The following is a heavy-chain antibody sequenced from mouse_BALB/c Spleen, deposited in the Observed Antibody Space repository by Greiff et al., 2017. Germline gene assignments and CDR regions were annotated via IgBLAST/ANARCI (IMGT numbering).Heavy chain of an antibody. J-gene: IGHJ3*01. V-gene: IGHV5-6*01. Sequence: EVKLMESGGDLVKPGGSLKLSCAASGFTFSSYGMSWVRQTPDTRLEWVATISSGGSYTYYPDSVKGRFTISRDNAKNTLYLQMSSLKSEDTAMYYCARHEGGGNYVAYWGQGTLVTVSA. D-gene: IGHD2-1*01. CDR3: ARHEGGGNYVAY. CDR1: GFTFSSYG. CDR2: ISSGGSYT.